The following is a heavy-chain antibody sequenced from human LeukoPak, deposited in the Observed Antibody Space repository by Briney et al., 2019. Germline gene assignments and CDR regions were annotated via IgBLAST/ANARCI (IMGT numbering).Heavy chain of an antibody. CDR1: GFTFSSYG. CDR2: ISSSSSYI. V-gene: IGHV3-21*01. Sequence: GGSLRLSCAASGFTFSSYGMHWVRQAPGKGLAWASSISSSSSYIYYADSVKGRFTISRDNAKNSLYLQMNSLRAEDTAVYYCARSITPTVTTAIGLGYWGQGTLVTVSS. J-gene: IGHJ4*02. CDR3: ARSITPTVTTAIGLGY. D-gene: IGHD4-17*01.